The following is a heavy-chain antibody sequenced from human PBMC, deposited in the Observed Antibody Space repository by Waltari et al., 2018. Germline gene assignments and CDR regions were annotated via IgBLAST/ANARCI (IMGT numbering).Heavy chain of an antibody. J-gene: IGHJ4*02. CDR3: ASYDSSGYYGDY. CDR2: IYYSGST. CDR1: GGSISSSSYY. Sequence: QLQLQESGPGLVKPSETLSLTCTVSGGSISSSSYYWGWIRQPPGKGLEWIGSIYYSGSTYYNPSLKSRVTISVDTSKNQFSLKLSSVTAADTAVYYCASYDSSGYYGDYWGQGTLVTVSS. V-gene: IGHV4-39*07. D-gene: IGHD3-22*01.